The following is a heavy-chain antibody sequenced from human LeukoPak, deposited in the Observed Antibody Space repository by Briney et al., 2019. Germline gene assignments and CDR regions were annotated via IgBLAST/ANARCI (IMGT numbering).Heavy chain of an antibody. J-gene: IGHJ4*02. D-gene: IGHD3-22*01. Sequence: AESLKISCKGSGYSFATYWIGWVRQLPGKGLEWVGVIFPADSNTRYSPSFQGQVNISADKSISTAYLPWSSLKASDSAMYYCARGSHFVDSSAYYPTLADWGQGTLVTVSS. CDR1: GYSFATYW. V-gene: IGHV5-51*01. CDR2: IFPADSNT. CDR3: ARGSHFVDSSAYYPTLAD.